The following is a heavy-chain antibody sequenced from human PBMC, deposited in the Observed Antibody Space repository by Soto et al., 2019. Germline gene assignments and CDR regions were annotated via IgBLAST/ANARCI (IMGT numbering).Heavy chain of an antibody. CDR3: ARSWLCSGGSCYSNWFDP. D-gene: IGHD2-15*01. Sequence: PGESLKISCKGSGYSFTSYWISWVRQMPGKGLEWMGRIDPSDSYTNYSPSFQGHVTIPADKSISTAYLQWSSLKASDTAMYYCARSWLCSGGSCYSNWFDPWGQGTLVTVSS. V-gene: IGHV5-10-1*01. CDR1: GYSFTSYW. J-gene: IGHJ5*02. CDR2: IDPSDSYT.